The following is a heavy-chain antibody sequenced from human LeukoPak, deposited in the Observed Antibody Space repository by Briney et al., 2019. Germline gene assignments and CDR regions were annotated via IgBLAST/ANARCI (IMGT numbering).Heavy chain of an antibody. CDR1: GGSFSGYY. V-gene: IGHV4-31*11. J-gene: IGHJ4*02. Sequence: SETLSLTCAVYGGSFSGYYWSWTRQHPGKGLEWIGYIYYSGSTYYNPSLKSRVTISVDTSKNQFSLKLSSVTAADTAVYYCARAYLRNYCDSSGSFDYWGQGTLVTVSS. D-gene: IGHD3-22*01. CDR2: IYYSGST. CDR3: ARAYLRNYCDSSGSFDY.